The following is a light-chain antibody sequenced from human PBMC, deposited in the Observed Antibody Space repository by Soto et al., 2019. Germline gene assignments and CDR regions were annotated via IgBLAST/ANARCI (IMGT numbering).Light chain of an antibody. J-gene: IGLJ1*01. CDR3: SSFISSVTYV. Sequence: QSVLTQPASVSGSPGQSITISCTGTSSDVGGHNSVSWYRQDPGKAPKLMIYDVSNRPSGVSDRFSGSKSGNTASLTISGLQIEDEADYYCSSFISSVTYVFGTGTKVTVL. CDR2: DVS. CDR1: SSDVGGHNS. V-gene: IGLV2-14*01.